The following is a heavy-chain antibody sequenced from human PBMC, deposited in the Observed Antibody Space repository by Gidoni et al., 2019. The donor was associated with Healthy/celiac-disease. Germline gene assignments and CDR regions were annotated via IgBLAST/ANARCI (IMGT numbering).Heavy chain of an antibody. CDR1: GFTFRSYA. Sequence: EVQLLESGGGLVQPGRSLRLSCAASGFTFRSYAMGWVRQAPGKGLEWVSAISGSGGSTYYADSVKGRFTISRDNSKNTLYLQMNSLRAEDTAVYYGAKVGGDLGGGYWGQGTLVTVSS. CDR2: ISGSGGST. V-gene: IGHV3-23*01. D-gene: IGHD3-10*01. CDR3: AKVGGDLGGGY. J-gene: IGHJ4*02.